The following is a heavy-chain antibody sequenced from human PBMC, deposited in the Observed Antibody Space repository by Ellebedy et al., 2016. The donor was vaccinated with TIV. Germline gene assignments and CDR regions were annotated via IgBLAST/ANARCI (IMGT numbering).Heavy chain of an antibody. CDR2: ISGSGGTT. CDR1: GFSFSSYA. CDR3: AKDRVHSNSWYYFEY. Sequence: GESLKISCAASGFSFSSYAMSWVRQAPGKGLEWVSAISGSGGTTYYADSVKGRFTISRDNSKNTLYLQMSSLRAEDTAVYYCAKDRVHSNSWYYFEYWGQGTLVPVSS. D-gene: IGHD6-13*01. V-gene: IGHV3-23*01. J-gene: IGHJ4*02.